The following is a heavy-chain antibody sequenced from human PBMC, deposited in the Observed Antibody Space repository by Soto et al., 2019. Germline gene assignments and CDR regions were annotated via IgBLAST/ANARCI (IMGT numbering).Heavy chain of an antibody. CDR3: ATGAMDKFEY. J-gene: IGHJ4*02. CDR2: FIAMLGTP. CDR1: RGTFCIDG. V-gene: IGHV1-69*01. Sequence: SVXVSFKASRGTFCIDGISFVLQAPGQGLEGMGGFIAMLGTPTYAKKVQGRGTISADESLNSSYLELSSLRPEDTAVYFCATGAMDKFEYWGQGTVVKVYS. D-gene: IGHD5-18*01.